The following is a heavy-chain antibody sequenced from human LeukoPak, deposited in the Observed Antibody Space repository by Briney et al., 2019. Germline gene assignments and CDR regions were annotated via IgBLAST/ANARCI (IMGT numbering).Heavy chain of an antibody. CDR3: AKDRHFEGSGSSTWEWDV. J-gene: IGHJ6*04. V-gene: IGHV3-23*01. D-gene: IGHD3-10*01. CDR1: GFTFSSYV. CDR2: ISGSGGST. Sequence: GGTLRLSCAASGFTFSSYVMSWVRQAPGKGLEWVSAISGSGGSTYYAVSVKGRLTVSRDKSKNTLSLQMNILRAEDTAVYYCAKDRHFEGSGSSTWEWDVWGKGTTVTISS.